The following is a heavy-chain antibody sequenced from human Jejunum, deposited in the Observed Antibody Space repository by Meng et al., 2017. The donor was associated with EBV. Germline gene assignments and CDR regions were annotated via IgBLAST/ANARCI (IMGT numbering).Heavy chain of an antibody. D-gene: IGHD6-19*01. CDR2: ISAYNGNT. Sequence: VRLAESGGGVKKPGASVKISCKVLGNSFKSYGITWVRHAPGQGLEWMGWISAYNGNTKYGEKFQDRVTVTRDRSTSTSYMEVRSLRSDDTAVYFCASGGVVVAGSYYFDSWGLGTLVTVSS. J-gene: IGHJ4*01. CDR3: ASGGVVVAGSYYFDS. CDR1: GNSFKSYG. V-gene: IGHV1-18*01.